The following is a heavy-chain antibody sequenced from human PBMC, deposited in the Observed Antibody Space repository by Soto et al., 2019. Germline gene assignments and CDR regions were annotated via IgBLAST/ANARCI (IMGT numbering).Heavy chain of an antibody. CDR3: ASALVPTADGELWYGEHFDY. J-gene: IGHJ4*02. D-gene: IGHD2-2*01. CDR2: IIPIFGTA. V-gene: IGHV1-69*12. Sequence: QVQLVQPGAEVKKPGSSVKVSCKASGGTFSSYAISWVRQAPGQGLEWMGGIIPIFGTANYAQKFQGRVTITAEESTSTAYMELSSLRSEDTAVYYCASALVPTADGELWYGEHFDYWGQGTLVTVSS. CDR1: GGTFSSYA.